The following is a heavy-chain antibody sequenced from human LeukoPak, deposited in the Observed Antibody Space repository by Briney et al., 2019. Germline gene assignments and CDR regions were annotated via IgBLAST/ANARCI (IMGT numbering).Heavy chain of an antibody. CDR2: IIPIFGTA. J-gene: IGHJ4*02. CDR3: AKGGNGYYNLDS. Sequence: GASVKVSCKASGGTFSSYAISWVRQAPGHRLEWVGGIIPIFGTANYAQKFQGRVTITTDESTSTAYMELNSLRAEDTAVYYCAKGGNGYYNLDSWGQGTLVTVSS. V-gene: IGHV1-69*05. D-gene: IGHD3-9*01. CDR1: GGTFSSYA.